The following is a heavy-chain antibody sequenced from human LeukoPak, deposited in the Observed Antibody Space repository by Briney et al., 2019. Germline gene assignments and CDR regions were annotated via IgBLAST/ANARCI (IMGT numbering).Heavy chain of an antibody. CDR3: AGRQHVVAVTATRGSFDM. J-gene: IGHJ3*02. D-gene: IGHD2-21*02. CDR1: GGSLSSYY. V-gene: IGHV4-59*01. CDR2: VFNSGRT. Sequence: SETLSLICTVSGGSLSSYYWSWIRHPPGKGLEWIGYVFNSGRTNLNPPLRSRATMSVETSKNQFSLKLSSLTAADTAVYYCAGRQHVVAVTATRGSFDMWGQGTMVTVSS.